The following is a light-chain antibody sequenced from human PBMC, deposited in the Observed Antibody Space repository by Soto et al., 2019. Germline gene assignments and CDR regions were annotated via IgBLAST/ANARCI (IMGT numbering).Light chain of an antibody. V-gene: IGKV3-15*01. CDR2: GAS. CDR3: QQFKNWPWT. J-gene: IGKJ1*01. CDR1: QSVSSD. Sequence: EILMTQSPATLSVSPGERATISCRASQSVSSDLAWYKQKPGQAPRLLIYGASTRATGIAARFSGSGSGTEFALTISSLKSEDFEVYYCQQFKNWPWTFGQGTKVDIK.